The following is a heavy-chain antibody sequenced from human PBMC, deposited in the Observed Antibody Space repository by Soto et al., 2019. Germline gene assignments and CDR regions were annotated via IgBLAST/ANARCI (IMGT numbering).Heavy chain of an antibody. Sequence: ESGGGLVQPGGSLRLSCTASGFTFSDSAMNWVRQAPGKGLEWVSSISGSGGSSYYADSVKGRFSISRDNSKNTLYLQMSSLRAEDTAVYYCAKIVLSYYFDYWGQGTLVTVSS. D-gene: IGHD2-21*01. CDR2: ISGSGGSS. V-gene: IGHV3-23*01. J-gene: IGHJ4*02. CDR1: GFTFSDSA. CDR3: AKIVLSYYFDY.